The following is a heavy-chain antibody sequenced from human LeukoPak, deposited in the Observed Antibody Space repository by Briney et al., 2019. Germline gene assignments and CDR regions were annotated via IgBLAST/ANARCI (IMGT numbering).Heavy chain of an antibody. Sequence: GESLKISCKGSGYSFTSYWIGWVRQMPGKGLEWMGIIYPGYSDTRYSPSFQGQVTISADKSISTSYLQWSSLTASDTAMYYCASDFTGDSSGYYPRYWGQGTLVTVSS. CDR1: GYSFTSYW. CDR3: ASDFTGDSSGYYPRY. V-gene: IGHV5-51*01. CDR2: IYPGYSDT. J-gene: IGHJ4*02. D-gene: IGHD3-22*01.